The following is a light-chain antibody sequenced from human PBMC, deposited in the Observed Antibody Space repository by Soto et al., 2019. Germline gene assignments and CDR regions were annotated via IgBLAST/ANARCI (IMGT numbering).Light chain of an antibody. J-gene: IGLJ1*01. CDR1: SSDVGSYNG. CDR2: EVS. V-gene: IGLV2-18*02. Sequence: ALTQPPSVSGSPGQSVTISCTGTSSDVGSYNGVSWYQQPPGTAPKLIIYEVSNRPSGVPDRFSGSKSGNTASLTISGLQAEDEADYYCCSYTLSSTYVFGTGTKVTVL. CDR3: CSYTLSSTYV.